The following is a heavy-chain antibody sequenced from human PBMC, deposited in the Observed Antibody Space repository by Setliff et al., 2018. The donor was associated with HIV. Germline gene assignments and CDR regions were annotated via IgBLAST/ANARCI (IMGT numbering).Heavy chain of an antibody. CDR2: VRFDGDYE. CDR3: AKSYTSAWYEGWFDP. CDR1: GFTFSSYG. D-gene: IGHD6-13*01. Sequence: GGSLRLSCAASGFTFSSYGMYWVRQSPGKGPEWMAFVRFDGDYEYYAESVKGRFTVSRDNSKNTLYLQMNNLRPEDTAMYYCAKSYTSAWYEGWFDPWGQGTLVTVS. J-gene: IGHJ5*02. V-gene: IGHV3-30*02.